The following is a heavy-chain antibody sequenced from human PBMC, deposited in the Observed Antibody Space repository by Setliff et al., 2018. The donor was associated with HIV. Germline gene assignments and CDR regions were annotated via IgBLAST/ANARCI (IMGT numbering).Heavy chain of an antibody. V-gene: IGHV1-2*02. D-gene: IGHD3-3*01. CDR2: INPNSAGT. CDR1: GYTFSAYY. CDR3: ARVDDFWSGPNTAGYMDV. Sequence: ASVKVSCKASGYTFSAYYMYWVRQAPGQGLEWMGWINPNSAGTNYAQKFQGRVTMTRDTSISTAYMELSGLRSGDTAVYYCARVDDFWSGPNTAGYMDVWGKGTTVTVSS. J-gene: IGHJ6*03.